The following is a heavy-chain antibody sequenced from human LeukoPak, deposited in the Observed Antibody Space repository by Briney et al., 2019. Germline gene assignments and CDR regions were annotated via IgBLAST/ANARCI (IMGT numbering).Heavy chain of an antibody. CDR2: IRSKAYGGTT. CDR3: TRGEDRDIVVVPAAIQFDY. CDR1: GFTFGDYA. V-gene: IGHV3-49*04. Sequence: PGGSLRLSCTASGFTFGDYAMSWVRQAPGKGLEWVGFIRSKAYGGTTEYAASVKGRFTISRDDSNSIAYLQMNSLKTEDTAVYYCTRGEDRDIVVVPAAIQFDYWGQGTLVTVSS. D-gene: IGHD2-2*01. J-gene: IGHJ4*02.